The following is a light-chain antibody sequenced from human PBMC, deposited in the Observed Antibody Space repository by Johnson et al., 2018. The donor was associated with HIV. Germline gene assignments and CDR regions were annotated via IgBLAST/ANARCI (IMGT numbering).Light chain of an antibody. V-gene: IGLV1-51*01. J-gene: IGLJ1*01. CDR1: SSNIGNNY. CDR2: DNN. CDR3: GTWDSSLSAGV. Sequence: QSVLTQPPSVSVAPGQKVTISCSGSSSNIGNNYVYWYQQLPGTAPKLLIYDNNKRPSGIPDRFSGSKSGTSATLGITGLKTGDEADYYCGTWDSSLSAGVFGTGTKVTVL.